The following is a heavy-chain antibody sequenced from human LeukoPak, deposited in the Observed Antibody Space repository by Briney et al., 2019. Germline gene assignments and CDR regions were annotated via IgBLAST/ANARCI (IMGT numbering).Heavy chain of an antibody. D-gene: IGHD2-2*01. V-gene: IGHV3-23*01. CDR1: GFTFSSYA. CDR3: AKVVVPAAMASTLDYYYGMDV. J-gene: IGHJ6*02. Sequence: GGSLRLPCAASGFTFSSYAMSWVRQAPGKGLEWVSAISGSGNSTYYADSVKGRFTISRDNSKNTLFLQMNRLRAEDTAVYYCAKVVVPAAMASTLDYYYGMDVWGQGTTFTVSS. CDR2: ISGSGNST.